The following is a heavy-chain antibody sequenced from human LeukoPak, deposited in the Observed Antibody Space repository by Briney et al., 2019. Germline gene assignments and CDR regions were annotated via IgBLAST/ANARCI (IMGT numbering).Heavy chain of an antibody. Sequence: GGSLRLSCAASGFIFGSYSMTWVRHVPGRGLEWVSSISSSSTYIHYADSLEGRFTISRDNARNSLYLQINSLRVEDTAVYYCARVQRGEMATFDYWGQGILVSVSS. CDR1: GFIFGSYS. V-gene: IGHV3-21*01. CDR3: ARVQRGEMATFDY. CDR2: ISSSSTYI. J-gene: IGHJ4*02. D-gene: IGHD5-24*01.